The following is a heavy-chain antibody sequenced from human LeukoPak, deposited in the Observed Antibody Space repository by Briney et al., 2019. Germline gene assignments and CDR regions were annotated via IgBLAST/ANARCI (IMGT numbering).Heavy chain of an antibody. Sequence: SETLSLTCTVSGGSISSSSYYWGWIRQPPGKGLEWIGSIYYSGSTYYNPSLKSRVTISVDTSKNQLSLKLSSVTAADTAVYYCARHREGYSSGWADYWGQGTLVTVSS. V-gene: IGHV4-39*01. CDR3: ARHREGYSSGWADY. CDR2: IYYSGST. D-gene: IGHD6-19*01. CDR1: GGSISSSSYY. J-gene: IGHJ4*02.